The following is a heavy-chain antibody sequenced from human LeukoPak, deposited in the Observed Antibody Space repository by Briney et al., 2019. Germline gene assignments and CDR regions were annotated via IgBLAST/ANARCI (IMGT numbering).Heavy chain of an antibody. V-gene: IGHV3-30*01. CDR3: ARPPYSSSFKLRGTNWFDP. Sequence: PGRSLRLSCAASGFTFSSYAMHWVRQAPGKGLEWVAVISYDGSNKYYADSVKGRFTISRDNSKNTLYLQTNSLRAEDTAVYYCARPPYSSSFKLRGTNWFDPWGQGTLVTVSS. D-gene: IGHD6-6*01. CDR1: GFTFSSYA. J-gene: IGHJ5*02. CDR2: ISYDGSNK.